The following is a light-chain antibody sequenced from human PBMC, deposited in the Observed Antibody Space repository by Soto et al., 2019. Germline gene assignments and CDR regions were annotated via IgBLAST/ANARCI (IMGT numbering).Light chain of an antibody. V-gene: IGKV1-5*01. CDR1: QSVGSS. CDR3: KQYNSYLFT. CDR2: DVS. J-gene: IGKJ2*01. Sequence: DIQMTQSPSTLSAAVGDRVTITCRASQSVGSSLAWYQQKPGKAPKLLIYDVSTLESGVPSTFSGGGSGTEFTITISSRQPDDFAIYHCKQYNSYLFTFGQGTRLESK.